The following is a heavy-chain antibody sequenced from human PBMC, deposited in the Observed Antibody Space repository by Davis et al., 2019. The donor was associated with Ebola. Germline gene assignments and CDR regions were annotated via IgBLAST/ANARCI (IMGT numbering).Heavy chain of an antibody. Sequence: GESLKISCAASGFTFSSYWMTWVRQVPGKGLEWVANIRQDGSEQQYVDSVKGRFTISRDNSKNSLYLQMNSLRTEDTALYYCAKDPDFWSGSYYYGMDVWGQGTTVTVSS. D-gene: IGHD3-3*01. V-gene: IGHV3-7*03. CDR3: AKDPDFWSGSYYYGMDV. CDR1: GFTFSSYW. CDR2: IRQDGSEQ. J-gene: IGHJ6*02.